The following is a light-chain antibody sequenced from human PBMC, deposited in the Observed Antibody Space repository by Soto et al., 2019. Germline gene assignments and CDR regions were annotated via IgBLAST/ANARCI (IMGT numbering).Light chain of an antibody. CDR1: QDIRND. J-gene: IGKJ1*01. CDR3: LQTYNSPWT. CDR2: AAS. Sequence: AIQMTQAPSSLSASVGDRVTITCRASQDIRNDLDWYQQKPGKAPKLLIYAASSLQSGVPSRFSGSGSGTDFTLTIISLQPEDFATYYCLQTYNSPWTFGQGTKVDIK. V-gene: IGKV1-6*01.